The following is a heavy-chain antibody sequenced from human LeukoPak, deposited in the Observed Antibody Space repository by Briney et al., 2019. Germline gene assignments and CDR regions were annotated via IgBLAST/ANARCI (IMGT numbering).Heavy chain of an antibody. Sequence: GGSLRLSCAASGFTFSDYYMSWIRQAQGKGREGVSYISSSGYIIYYADSVKGQFTISRDNAKNSLYLQMNSLRAEDTAVYYCARGPPYGSGKFGPFDYWGQGSLVTVSS. CDR2: ISSSGYII. CDR1: GFTFSDYY. J-gene: IGHJ4*02. CDR3: ARGPPYGSGKFGPFDY. D-gene: IGHD3-10*01. V-gene: IGHV3-11*01.